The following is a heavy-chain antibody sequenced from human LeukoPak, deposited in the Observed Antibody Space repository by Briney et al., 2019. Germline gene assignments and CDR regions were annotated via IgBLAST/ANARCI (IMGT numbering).Heavy chain of an antibody. CDR2: ISGSGGST. D-gene: IGHD3-9*01. Sequence: GGSLRLSCAASGFTFSSYAMSWVRRAPGKGLEWVSAISGSGGSTYYADSVKGRFTISRDNSKNTLYLQMNSLRAEDTAAYYCAKGPRGVLRYFDWLLFFDYWGQGTLVTVSS. V-gene: IGHV3-23*01. CDR3: AKGPRGVLRYFDWLLFFDY. J-gene: IGHJ4*02. CDR1: GFTFSSYA.